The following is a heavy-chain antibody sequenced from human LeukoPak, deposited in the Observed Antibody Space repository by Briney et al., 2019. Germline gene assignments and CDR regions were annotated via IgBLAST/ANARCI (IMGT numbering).Heavy chain of an antibody. J-gene: IGHJ6*02. Sequence: PGGSLRLSCAASGFTVYNNGLSWFRQAPGKGLEWVSDISGGGNTYYAESVKGRFTISRDNSKNTLYLQMNSLRAEDTAVYYCARDLLPEGGYSYDRYYGMDVWGQGTTVTVSS. V-gene: IGHV3-23*01. CDR2: ISGGGNT. D-gene: IGHD5-18*01. CDR1: GFTVYNNG. CDR3: ARDLLPEGGYSYDRYYGMDV.